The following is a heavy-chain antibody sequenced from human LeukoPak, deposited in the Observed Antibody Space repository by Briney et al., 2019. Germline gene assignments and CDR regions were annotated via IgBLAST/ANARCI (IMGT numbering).Heavy chain of an antibody. CDR3: AREPLYSYDPDWSWYFDL. J-gene: IGHJ2*01. CDR2: ISSSGSTI. V-gene: IGHV3-11*01. CDR1: GFTFSDYY. Sequence: PGGSLRLSCAASGFTFSDYYMSWIRQAPGKGLEWVSYISSSGSTIYYADSVKGRFTISRDNAKNSLYLQVNSLRAEDTAVYYCAREPLYSYDPDWSWYFDLWGRGTLVTVSS. D-gene: IGHD5-18*01.